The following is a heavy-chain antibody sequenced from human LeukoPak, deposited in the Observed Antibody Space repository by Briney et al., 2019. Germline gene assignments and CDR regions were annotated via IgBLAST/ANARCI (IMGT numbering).Heavy chain of an antibody. CDR1: GFTFSSYS. CDR2: ISSSSYI. Sequence: GGSLRLSCAASGFTFSSYSMNWVRQAPGKGLEWVSSISSSSYIYYADSVKGRFTISRDNAKNSLYLQMNSLRAEDTAVYYCARAVGTMIVVVPYYFDYWGQGTLVTVSS. V-gene: IGHV3-21*01. CDR3: ARAVGTMIVVVPYYFDY. D-gene: IGHD3-22*01. J-gene: IGHJ4*02.